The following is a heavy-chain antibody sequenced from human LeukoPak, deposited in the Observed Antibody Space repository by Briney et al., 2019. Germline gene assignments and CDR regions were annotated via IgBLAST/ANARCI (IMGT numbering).Heavy chain of an antibody. CDR1: GYTFTSYD. Sequence: ASVKVSCKASGYTFTSYDINWVRQATGQGLEWMGWMNPNSGNTGYAQKFQGRVTMTRNTSISTAYMELSSLRSEDTAVYYCARGSRGIAASRFDAFDIWGQGTMVTVSS. D-gene: IGHD6-6*01. CDR3: ARGSRGIAASRFDAFDI. V-gene: IGHV1-8*01. CDR2: MNPNSGNT. J-gene: IGHJ3*02.